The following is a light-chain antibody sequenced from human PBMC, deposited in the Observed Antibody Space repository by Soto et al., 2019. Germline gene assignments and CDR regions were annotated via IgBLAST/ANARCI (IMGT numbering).Light chain of an antibody. CDR1: PSVSSSF. V-gene: IGKV3-20*01. J-gene: IGKJ2*01. CDR3: HQYADSPQS. CDR2: AAS. Sequence: EVVLTQSPGTLSLSPGERATLSCRASPSVSSSFLAWYQQKPGQAPRLLIHAASTGATGIPARFRGRGSGTDFTLTISSLEPGDSAVYFCHQYADSPQSFGQGTKVEIK.